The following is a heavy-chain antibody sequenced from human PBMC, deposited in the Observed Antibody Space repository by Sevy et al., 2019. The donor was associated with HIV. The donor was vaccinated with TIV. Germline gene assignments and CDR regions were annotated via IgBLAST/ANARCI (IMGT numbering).Heavy chain of an antibody. CDR1: GFTFSSYS. CDR3: ARHTYCNDCSGYVADY. D-gene: IGHD3-22*01. V-gene: IGHV3-21*01. CDR2: ISGSSSHI. Sequence: GGSLRLSCAASGFTFSSYSMNWVRQAPGKGLEWVSSISGSSSHIYYADSVKGRFTISRDNAKNSLFLQMNILRAEDTAVYYCARHTYCNDCSGYVADYWGRGLLVTVSS. J-gene: IGHJ4*02.